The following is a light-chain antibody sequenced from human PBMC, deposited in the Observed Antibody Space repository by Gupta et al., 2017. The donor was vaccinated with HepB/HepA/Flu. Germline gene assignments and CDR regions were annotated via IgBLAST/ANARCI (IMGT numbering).Light chain of an antibody. V-gene: IGKV1-5*03. CDR3: QHENVFPLT. CDR2: KAS. J-gene: IGKJ4*01. CDR1: QSISNW. Sequence: DIQMTQSPSTLSASVGDRVTITWRASQSISNWLAWYQQKPGKAPKLLISKASRLESGVPSRFSGSGSETEFTLTISSRQPDDFATYYCQHENVFPLTFGGGTKVEIK.